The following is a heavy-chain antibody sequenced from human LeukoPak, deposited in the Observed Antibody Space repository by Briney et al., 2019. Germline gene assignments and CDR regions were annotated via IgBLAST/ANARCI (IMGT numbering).Heavy chain of an antibody. CDR3: GKETSGGDYESFALDY. J-gene: IGHJ4*02. Sequence: GGSLRLSCAASGFTFDDYGMYWVRQPPGKGPEWVSGISWNSRRLGYADSVKGRFTISRDNAKNSLYLQMNSLRVEDTALYYCGKETSGGDYESFALDYWGLGALVTVSS. CDR2: ISWNSRRL. CDR1: GFTFDDYG. V-gene: IGHV3-9*01. D-gene: IGHD4-17*01.